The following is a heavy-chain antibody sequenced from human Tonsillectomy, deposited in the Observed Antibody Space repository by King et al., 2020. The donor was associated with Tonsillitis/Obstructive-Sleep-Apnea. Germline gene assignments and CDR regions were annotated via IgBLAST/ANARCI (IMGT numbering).Heavy chain of an antibody. Sequence: VQLVESGAEVKKPGASVKVSCKASGYPFTGYYMHWVRQAPGQGLEWMGRINPNSGGTNYAQKFQGRVTMTRDTSISTAYMELSRLRSDDTAVYYCAREEGVCSGGSCYTYFDYWGQGTLVTVSS. D-gene: IGHD2-15*01. J-gene: IGHJ4*02. CDR1: GYPFTGYY. CDR2: INPNSGGT. CDR3: AREEGVCSGGSCYTYFDY. V-gene: IGHV1-2*06.